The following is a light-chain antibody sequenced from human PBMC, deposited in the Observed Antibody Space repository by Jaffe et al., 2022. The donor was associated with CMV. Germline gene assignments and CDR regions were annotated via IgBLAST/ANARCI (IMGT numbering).Light chain of an antibody. J-gene: IGLJ3*02. CDR2: GHN. CDR1: SSNIGADYD. V-gene: IGLV1-40*01. CDR3: QSYDSSLRGSV. Sequence: QSVLTQPPSVSGAPGQRVTISCTGSSSNIGADYDVHWYQHLPGTAPKLLIYGHNNRPSGVSDRFSGSKSGASASLAITGLQAEDEADYFCQSYDSSLRGSVFGGGTKVTVL.